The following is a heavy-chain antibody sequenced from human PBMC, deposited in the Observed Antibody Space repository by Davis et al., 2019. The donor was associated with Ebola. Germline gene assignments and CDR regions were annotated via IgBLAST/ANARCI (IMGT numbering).Heavy chain of an antibody. J-gene: IGHJ5*02. CDR2: IDPSDSHT. D-gene: IGHD2-21*01. Sequence: GESLKISCKGSGYSFSSYWISWVRQMPGKGLEWMGRIDPSDSHTKYSPSFQGQVTISADKSISTAYLQWSSLKASDTAMYYCARVPQLAGIPYNWFDPWGQGTLVTVSS. CDR3: ARVPQLAGIPYNWFDP. V-gene: IGHV5-10-1*04. CDR1: GYSFSSYW.